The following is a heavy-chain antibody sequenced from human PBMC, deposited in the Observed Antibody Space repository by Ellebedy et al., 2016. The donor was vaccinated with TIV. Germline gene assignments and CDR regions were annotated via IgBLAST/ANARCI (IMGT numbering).Heavy chain of an antibody. Sequence: PGGSLRLSCAASGFTFDDYTMHWVRQAPGKGLEWVSLISWDCGSTYYADSVKGRFTISRDNSKNSLYLQMNSLRTEYTALYYCAKEIRSLYGMDVWGQGTTVTVSS. V-gene: IGHV3-43*01. CDR2: ISWDCGST. CDR1: GFTFDDYT. D-gene: IGHD3-10*01. J-gene: IGHJ6*02. CDR3: AKEIRSLYGMDV.